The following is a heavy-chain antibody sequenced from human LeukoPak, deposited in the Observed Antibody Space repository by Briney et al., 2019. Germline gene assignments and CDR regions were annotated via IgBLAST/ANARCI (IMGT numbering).Heavy chain of an antibody. CDR1: GYTFTSYA. CDR3: AREYPYGSGSYYGY. J-gene: IGHJ4*02. V-gene: IGHV1-3*01. Sequence: ASGKVSCKASGYTFTSYAMHWVRQAPGQGLEWMGWINAGNGDTKYSQKFQGRVTITRDTSATTAYMELSSLRSDDTAVYYCAREYPYGSGSYYGYWGQGTLVPVSS. CDR2: INAGNGDT. D-gene: IGHD3-10*01.